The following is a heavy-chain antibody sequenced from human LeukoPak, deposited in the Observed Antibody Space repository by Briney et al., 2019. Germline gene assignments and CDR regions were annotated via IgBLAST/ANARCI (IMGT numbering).Heavy chain of an antibody. V-gene: IGHV3-30*02. D-gene: IGHD1-7*01. CDR3: AREGGRGLELRDYMDV. Sequence: PGGSLRLSCAASGFTFSSYGMHWVRQAPGKGLEWVAFIRYDGSNKYYADSVKGRFTISRDNSKNTLYLQMNSLRAEDTAVYYCAREGGRGLELRDYMDVWGKGTTVTLYS. J-gene: IGHJ6*03. CDR1: GFTFSSYG. CDR2: IRYDGSNK.